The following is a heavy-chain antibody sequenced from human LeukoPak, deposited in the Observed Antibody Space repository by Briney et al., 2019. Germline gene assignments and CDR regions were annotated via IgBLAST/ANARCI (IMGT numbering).Heavy chain of an antibody. CDR2: ISGSGGST. CDR1: GFTFSSYA. CDR3: AARHYYYDSSGYYSLRA. Sequence: GGSLRLSCAASGFTFSSYAMSWVRQAPGKGLEWVSAISGSGGSTYYADSVKGRFTISRDNSKNTLYLQMNSLRAEDTAVYYCAARHYYYDSSGYYSLRAWGQGTLVTVS. V-gene: IGHV3-23*01. J-gene: IGHJ5*02. D-gene: IGHD3-22*01.